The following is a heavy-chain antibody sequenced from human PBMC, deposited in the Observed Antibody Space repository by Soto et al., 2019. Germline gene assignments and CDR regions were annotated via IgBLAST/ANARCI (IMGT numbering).Heavy chain of an antibody. CDR2: VVPLLGIE. CDR1: GGPFNSHT. Sequence: QVQLVQSGAKVKRPGSSVKVPCKASGGPFNSHTINWVRQAPGQGLEWVGRVVPLLGIESHPQKFKDRLTITADTSTGSVFMELCNLRSDDTAGYYCARDHPEKDVVPVPPQHFDSWGLGTLLTVSS. V-gene: IGHV1-69*08. J-gene: IGHJ4*02. D-gene: IGHD2-15*01. CDR3: ARDHPEKDVVPVPPQHFDS.